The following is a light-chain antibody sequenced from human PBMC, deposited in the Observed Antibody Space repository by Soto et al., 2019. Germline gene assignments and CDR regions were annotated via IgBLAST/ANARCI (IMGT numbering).Light chain of an antibody. CDR2: GAS. CDR1: QSVFASSNNKNL. CDR3: HEYYSSPLT. V-gene: IGKV4-1*01. J-gene: IGKJ4*01. Sequence: DIVRTQTPDSLAMSRSEMSTINCKSSQSVFASSNNKNLLAWYQQKPGQPPKLLIYGASTRESRVPDRSRGSGSGTDFTLTISSLQAEDGAVYYCHEYYSSPLTLGGGTNVEIK.